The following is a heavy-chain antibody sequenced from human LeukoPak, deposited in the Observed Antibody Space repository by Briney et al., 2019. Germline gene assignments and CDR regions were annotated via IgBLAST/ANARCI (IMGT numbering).Heavy chain of an antibody. D-gene: IGHD3-10*01. J-gene: IGHJ3*02. V-gene: IGHV1-45*02. Sequence: SVKVSCKASGGTFSSYAISWVRQAPGQALEWMGWITPFNGNTNYAQKFQDRVTITRDRSMSTAYMELSSLRSEDTAMYYCAGDLHGVDFDIWGQGTMVTVSS. CDR3: AGDLHGVDFDI. CDR1: GGTFSSYA. CDR2: ITPFNGNT.